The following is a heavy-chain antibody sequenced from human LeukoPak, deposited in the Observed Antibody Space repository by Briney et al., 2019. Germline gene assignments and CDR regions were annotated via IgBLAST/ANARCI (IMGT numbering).Heavy chain of an antibody. CDR3: ARVPGGNSYGPFDY. J-gene: IGHJ4*02. Sequence: GGSLRLSCAASGFTFSSHWMHWVRHAPGKGLVWVSRSNTDGSSTSYADSVKGRLTISRDNAKNTLYLQMNSLRADDTAVYFCARVPGGNSYGPFDYWGQGTLVTVSS. CDR1: GFTFSSHW. CDR2: SNTDGSST. D-gene: IGHD5-18*01. V-gene: IGHV3-74*01.